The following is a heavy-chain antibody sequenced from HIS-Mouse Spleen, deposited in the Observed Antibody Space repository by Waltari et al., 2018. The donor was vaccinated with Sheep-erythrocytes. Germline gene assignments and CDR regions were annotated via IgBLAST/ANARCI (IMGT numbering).Heavy chain of an antibody. Sequence: QLQLQESGPGLVKPSETLSLTCTVSGGSLSSSSYYWGWLRQPPGKGLEWIGGIYYSGSTYYNPSLKSRVTISVDTSKNQFSLKLSSVTAADTAVYYCARVGTMIVVVIDAFDIWGQGTMVTVSS. CDR2: IYYSGST. V-gene: IGHV4-39*07. CDR3: ARVGTMIVVVIDAFDI. D-gene: IGHD3-22*01. J-gene: IGHJ3*02. CDR1: GGSLSSSSYY.